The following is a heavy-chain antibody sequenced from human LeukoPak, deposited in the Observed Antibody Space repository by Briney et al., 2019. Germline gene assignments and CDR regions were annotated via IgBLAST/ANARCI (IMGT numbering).Heavy chain of an antibody. Sequence: GGSLRLSCAASGFTFSSYSMNWVRQAPGKGLEWVSYIRSSSSTIYYADSVKGRFTISRDNAKNSLYLQMNSLRDEDTAVYYCARSVVVPAAIAYYYYGMDVWGQGTTVTVSS. CDR1: GFTFSSYS. J-gene: IGHJ6*02. CDR3: ARSVVVPAAIAYYYYGMDV. V-gene: IGHV3-48*02. D-gene: IGHD2-2*02. CDR2: IRSSSSTI.